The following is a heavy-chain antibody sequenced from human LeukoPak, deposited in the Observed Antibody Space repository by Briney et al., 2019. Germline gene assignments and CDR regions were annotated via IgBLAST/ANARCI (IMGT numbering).Heavy chain of an antibody. D-gene: IGHD5-18*01. CDR2: IIPIFGIA. V-gene: IGHV1-69*04. J-gene: IGHJ4*02. CDR3: ARERIQLWSHFDY. Sequence: ASVKVSCKASGGTFISYAISWVRQAPGQGLEWMGRIIPIFGIANYAQKFQGRVTITADKSTSTAYMELSSLRSEDTAVYYCARERIQLWSHFDYWGQGTLVTVSS. CDR1: GGTFISYA.